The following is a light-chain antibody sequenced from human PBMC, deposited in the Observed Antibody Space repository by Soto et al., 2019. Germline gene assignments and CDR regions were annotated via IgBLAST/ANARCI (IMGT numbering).Light chain of an antibody. J-gene: IGLJ2*01. Sequence: QSVLTQPPSVSGAPGQRVTIACSGSNSNIGASYGFHWYRHFPAEAPKLLLSGHSHPPSGVPDRFSGSKSGTSASPIITRLQAEEEADYAGQSYAGCLSGVIFGAGTKLTV. CDR2: GHS. V-gene: IGLV1-40*01. CDR3: QSYAGCLSGVI. CDR1: NSNIGASYG.